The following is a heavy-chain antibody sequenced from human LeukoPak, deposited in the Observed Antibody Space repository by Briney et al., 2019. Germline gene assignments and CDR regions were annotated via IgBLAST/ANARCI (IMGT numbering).Heavy chain of an antibody. J-gene: IGHJ5*02. CDR1: GFTFSSYS. D-gene: IGHD1-26*01. V-gene: IGHV3-21*01. Sequence: GGSLRLSCAASGFTFSSYSMNWVRQAPGKGLEWVSSISSSSSYIYYADSVKGRFTISRDNAKNSLYLQMNSLRAEDTAVYYCARWIVGATRTRRWFDPWGQGTLFTVSS. CDR3: ARWIVGATRTRRWFDP. CDR2: ISSSSSYI.